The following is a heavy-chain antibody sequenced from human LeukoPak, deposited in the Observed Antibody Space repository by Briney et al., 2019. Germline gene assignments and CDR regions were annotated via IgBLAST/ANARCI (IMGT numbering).Heavy chain of an antibody. Sequence: SETLSLTCTVSGGSISSYYWSWIRQPPGKGLEWIGYIYYSGSTNYNPSLKSRVTISVDTSKNQFSLKLSSVTAADTAVYYCARSVSELGGDCFDYWGQGTLATVSS. J-gene: IGHJ4*02. D-gene: IGHD2-21*02. CDR2: IYYSGST. V-gene: IGHV4-59*01. CDR3: ARSVSELGGDCFDY. CDR1: GGSISSYY.